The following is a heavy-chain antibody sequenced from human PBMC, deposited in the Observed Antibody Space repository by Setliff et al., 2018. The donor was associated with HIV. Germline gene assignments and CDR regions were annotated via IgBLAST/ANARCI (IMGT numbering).Heavy chain of an antibody. CDR2: IRSKAYGGTT. CDR3: TTDGVAATPDGMDV. D-gene: IGHD2-15*01. Sequence: GGSLRLSCTASGFTFGDYAMSWVRQAPGKGLEWVGFIRSKAYGGTTEYAASVKDRFTVSRDDSKSIAYLQINSLKTEDTAVYYCTTDGVAATPDGMDVWGQGTTVTAP. CDR1: GFTFGDYA. V-gene: IGHV3-49*04. J-gene: IGHJ6*02.